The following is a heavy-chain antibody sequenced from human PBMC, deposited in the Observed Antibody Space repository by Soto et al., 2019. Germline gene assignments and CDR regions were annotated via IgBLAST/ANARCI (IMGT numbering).Heavy chain of an antibody. CDR3: ARFYYDSSGYLPSPYYYYYGMDV. Sequence: EVQLVESGGGLVQPGGSLRLSCAASGFTFSSYWMSWVRQAPGKGLEWVANIKQDGSEKYYVDSVKGRFTISRDNAKNPRYLQTNSLRAEDTAVYYCARFYYDSSGYLPSPYYYYYGMDVWGQGTTVTVSS. J-gene: IGHJ6*02. CDR2: IKQDGSEK. V-gene: IGHV3-7*04. D-gene: IGHD3-22*01. CDR1: GFTFSSYW.